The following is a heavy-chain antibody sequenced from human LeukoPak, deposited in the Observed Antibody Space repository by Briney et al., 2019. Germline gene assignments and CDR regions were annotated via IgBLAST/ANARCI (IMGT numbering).Heavy chain of an antibody. D-gene: IGHD2-2*01. V-gene: IGHV1-18*01. CDR2: ISAYNGDT. CDR3: ARDRSKVKSSPPYYYYMDV. Sequence: GASVKVSCKASGYTFNKYGISWVRQAPGQGLEWTGWISAYNGDTNYAQNLQDRVTMTTDTSTSTAHLELRSLRSDDTAVYYCARDRSKVKSSPPYYYYMDVWGKGTTVTISS. J-gene: IGHJ6*03. CDR1: GYTFNKYG.